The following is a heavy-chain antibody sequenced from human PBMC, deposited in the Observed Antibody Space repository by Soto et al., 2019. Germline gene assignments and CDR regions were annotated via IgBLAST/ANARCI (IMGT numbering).Heavy chain of an antibody. Sequence: PSETLSLTCTVSGGSISSGGYYWSWIRQHPGKGLEWIGYIYYSGSTYYNPSLKSRVTISVDTSKNQFSLKLSSVTAADTAVYYCARVWGYCSSTSCYPGGLDYWGQGTLVTVSS. CDR1: GGSISSGGYY. J-gene: IGHJ4*02. CDR2: IYYSGST. CDR3: ARVWGYCSSTSCYPGGLDY. D-gene: IGHD2-2*01. V-gene: IGHV4-31*03.